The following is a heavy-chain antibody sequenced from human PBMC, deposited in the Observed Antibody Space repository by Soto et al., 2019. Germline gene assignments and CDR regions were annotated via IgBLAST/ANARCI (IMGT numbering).Heavy chain of an antibody. CDR3: ARGPPIVVVVAATGANYFDY. J-gene: IGHJ4*02. D-gene: IGHD2-15*01. Sequence: TSVKVSCEASGYSLSVYGMGWGRQAPGQGLEWMGWISAYNGNTNYAQKLQGRVTMTTDTSTSTAYMELRSLRSDDTAVYYCARGPPIVVVVAATGANYFDYWGQGTLVTVSS. CDR1: GYSLSVYG. V-gene: IGHV1-18*01. CDR2: ISAYNGNT.